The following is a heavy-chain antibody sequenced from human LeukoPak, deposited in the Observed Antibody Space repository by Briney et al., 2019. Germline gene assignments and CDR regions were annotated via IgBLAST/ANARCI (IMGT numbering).Heavy chain of an antibody. CDR3: ARDRVRGVTGY. D-gene: IGHD3-10*01. V-gene: IGHV4-59*12. CDR1: GGSISSYY. CDR2: IYYSGST. J-gene: IGHJ4*02. Sequence: SETLSLTCTVSGGSISSYYWSWIRQPPGKGLERIGYIYYSGSTNYNPSLKSRVTISVDTSKNQFSLKLGSVTAADTAVYYCARDRVRGVTGYWGQGTLVTVSS.